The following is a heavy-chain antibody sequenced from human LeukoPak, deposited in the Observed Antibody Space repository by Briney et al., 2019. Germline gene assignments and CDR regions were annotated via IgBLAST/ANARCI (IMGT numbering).Heavy chain of an antibody. D-gene: IGHD2-15*01. CDR1: GFTFSSYA. J-gene: IGHJ4*02. CDR3: AKSTGLVVVAAIDS. CDR2: ISGSGSST. Sequence: GGSLRLSCAASGFTFSSYAMSWVRQAPGKGLEWVSAISGSGSSTYYADSVKGRFTISRDNSKNTLYLQMNSLRAEDTAVYYCAKSTGLVVVAAIDSWGQGTLVTVSS. V-gene: IGHV3-23*01.